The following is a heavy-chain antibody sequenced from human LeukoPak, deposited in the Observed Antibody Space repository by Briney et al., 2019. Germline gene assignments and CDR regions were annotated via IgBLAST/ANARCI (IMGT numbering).Heavy chain of an antibody. CDR2: ISSSGSTK. J-gene: IGHJ1*01. Sequence: GGSLRLSCAASGFTFSSYWMNWARQAPGKGLEWVSYISSSGSTKYYADSVKGRFTISRDNAKNSLYMQMNSLRAEDTAVYYCARAHDSSGYSSLRHWGQGTLVTVSS. CDR3: ARAHDSSGYSSLRH. V-gene: IGHV3-48*04. D-gene: IGHD3-22*01. CDR1: GFTFSSYW.